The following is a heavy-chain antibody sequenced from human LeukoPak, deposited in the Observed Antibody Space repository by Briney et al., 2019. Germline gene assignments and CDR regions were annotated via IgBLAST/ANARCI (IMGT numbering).Heavy chain of an antibody. CDR3: ARDPQWLVHIWLDP. CDR1: GFTFSSYD. V-gene: IGHV3-13*01. D-gene: IGHD6-19*01. J-gene: IGHJ5*02. Sequence: GGSLRLSCAASGFTFSSYDMHWVRQATGKGLEWVSAIGTAGDTYYPGSVKGRFTISRENAKNSLYLQMNSLRAGDTAVYYCARDPQWLVHIWLDPWGQGTLVTVSS. CDR2: IGTAGDT.